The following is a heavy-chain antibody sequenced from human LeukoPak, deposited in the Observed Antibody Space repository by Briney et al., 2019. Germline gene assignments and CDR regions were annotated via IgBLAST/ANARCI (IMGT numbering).Heavy chain of an antibody. V-gene: IGHV3-21*01. CDR2: ISSSSKYI. CDR1: GFTFSTYS. J-gene: IGHJ6*02. D-gene: IGHD6-19*01. CDR3: ARDEQWLVRGDYYYYGMDV. Sequence: PGGSLRLSCAASGFTFSTYSMNWVRQAPGRGLEWVSSISSSSKYIYYADSVKGRFTISRDNAKNSLYLQMNSLRAEDTAVYYCARDEQWLVRGDYYYYGMDVWGQGTTVTVSS.